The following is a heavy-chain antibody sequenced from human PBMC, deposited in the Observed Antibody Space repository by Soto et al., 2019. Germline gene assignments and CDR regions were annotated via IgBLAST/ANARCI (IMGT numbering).Heavy chain of an antibody. CDR3: ARGLAVRGSYGLDV. Sequence: GYGLVKPSQTLSLTCAVSGASISSGGSSWSWIRQAPGTGLEWIGYIYHSGITNYNPSLKSRVTISVDKSQNQFSLSLSFVTAADTAVYYCARGLAVRGSYGLDVWGQGTTVTVSS. J-gene: IGHJ6*02. CDR2: IYHSGIT. CDR1: GASISSGGSS. D-gene: IGHD3-10*01. V-gene: IGHV4-30-2*01.